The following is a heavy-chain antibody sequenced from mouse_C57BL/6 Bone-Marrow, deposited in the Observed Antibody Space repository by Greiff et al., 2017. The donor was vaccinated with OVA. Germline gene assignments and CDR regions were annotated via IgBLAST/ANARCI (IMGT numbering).Heavy chain of an antibody. J-gene: IGHJ1*03. D-gene: IGHD1-1*01. Sequence: EVQVVESGPELVKPGASVKISCKASGYSFTDYNMNWVKQSNGKSLEWIGVINPNYGTNSYNQKFKGKATLTVDQSSSTAYMQLNSLTSEDSAVYYCARWYYGSSPYWYFDVWGTGTTVTVSS. CDR3: ARWYYGSSPYWYFDV. CDR2: INPNYGTN. V-gene: IGHV1-39*01. CDR1: GYSFTDYN.